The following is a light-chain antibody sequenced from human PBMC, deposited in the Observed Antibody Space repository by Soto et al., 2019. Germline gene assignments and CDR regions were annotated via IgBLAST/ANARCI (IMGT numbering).Light chain of an antibody. Sequence: EIVLTQSPGTLSLSPGERATLSCRASQTVTSDYLAWYQQKPGQAPRLLIYGASDRATGIPDRFSASGSGTDFTLTISRLEPQDFAIYYCKQYGDSPLPFGGGTKVDIK. CDR2: GAS. J-gene: IGKJ4*01. CDR1: QTVTSDY. CDR3: KQYGDSPLP. V-gene: IGKV3-20*01.